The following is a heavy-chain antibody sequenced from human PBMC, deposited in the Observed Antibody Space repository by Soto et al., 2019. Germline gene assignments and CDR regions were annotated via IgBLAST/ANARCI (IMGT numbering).Heavy chain of an antibody. J-gene: IGHJ4*02. Sequence: SETLSLTCIVSGGSITSNSHYWGWIRQPPGKGLESIGNIYYDGNTYYNPSLKSRVTISLDTSKNQFSLRLNSVTAADTAVYYCARVAVAGTRVDYWGQGTLVTVS. CDR2: IYYDGNT. CDR3: ARVAVAGTRVDY. CDR1: GGSITSNSHY. D-gene: IGHD6-19*01. V-gene: IGHV4-39*01.